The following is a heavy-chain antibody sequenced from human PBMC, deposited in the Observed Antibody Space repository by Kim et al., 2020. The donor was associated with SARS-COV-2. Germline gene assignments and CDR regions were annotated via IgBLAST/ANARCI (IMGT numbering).Heavy chain of an antibody. V-gene: IGHV1-18*01. J-gene: IGHJ4*02. D-gene: IGHD3-22*01. CDR1: GYTFTSYG. CDR3: ARGPPYYYDSSGYYGHGPNDY. Sequence: ASVKVSCKASGYTFTSYGISWVRQAPGQGLEWMGWISAYNGNTNYAQKLQGRVTMTTDTSTSTAYMELRSLRSDDTAVYYCARGPPYYYDSSGYYGHGPNDYWGQGTLVTVSS. CDR2: ISAYNGNT.